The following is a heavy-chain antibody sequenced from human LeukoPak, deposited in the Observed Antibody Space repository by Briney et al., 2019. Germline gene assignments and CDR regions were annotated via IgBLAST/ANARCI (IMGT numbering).Heavy chain of an antibody. CDR3: ARVAAPITMIVT. Sequence: SETLSLTCTVSGGSISSYYWSWIRQSPGKGLECIGYIHYTGSTNYNPSLKSRVTISVDTSKNQFSLKLSSVTAADTAVYYCARVAAPITMIVTWGQGTLVTVSS. CDR2: IHYTGST. J-gene: IGHJ5*02. V-gene: IGHV4-59*01. D-gene: IGHD3-22*01. CDR1: GGSISSYY.